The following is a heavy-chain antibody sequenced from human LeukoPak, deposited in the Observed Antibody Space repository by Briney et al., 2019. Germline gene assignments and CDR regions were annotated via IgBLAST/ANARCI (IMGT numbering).Heavy chain of an antibody. Sequence: SETLSLTCAVYGGSFSGYYRSWIRQPPGKGLEWIGEINHSGSTNYNPSLKSRVTISLDTSKNQFSLKLRSVTAADTAVYYCARDLRLGAFDIWGQGTMVTVSS. D-gene: IGHD1-26*01. CDR2: INHSGST. V-gene: IGHV4-34*01. CDR3: ARDLRLGAFDI. CDR1: GGSFSGYY. J-gene: IGHJ3*02.